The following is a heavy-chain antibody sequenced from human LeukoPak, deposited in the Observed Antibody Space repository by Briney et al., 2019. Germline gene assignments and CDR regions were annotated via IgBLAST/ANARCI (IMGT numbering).Heavy chain of an antibody. Sequence: GGSLRLSCAASGFTFSTYAMTWVRQVPGKGLEWVSTIGTGSIDKFYADSVKGRFTISRDNAKNSLYLQMNSLRAEDTAVYYCARDPYYYDSSGYSPWGQGTLVTVSS. V-gene: IGHV3-21*04. CDR1: GFTFSTYA. CDR3: ARDPYYYDSSGYSP. D-gene: IGHD3-22*01. J-gene: IGHJ4*02. CDR2: IGTGSIDK.